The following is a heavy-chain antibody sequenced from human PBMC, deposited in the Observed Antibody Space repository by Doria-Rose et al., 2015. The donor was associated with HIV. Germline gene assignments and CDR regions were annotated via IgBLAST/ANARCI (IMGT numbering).Heavy chain of an antibody. Sequence: QVQLQQWGAGLVQPSETLSLTCAVFGGSFSAYYWSWIRQTPGKRLEWNGEINHSGRTNYKTSLTSRVTISLDTSKNLFSLKLSSVTAADTAVYYCARGLLRGGWNDVDYYYGMDVWGQGTTVTVSS. CDR3: ARGLLRGGWNDVDYYYGMDV. D-gene: IGHD1-1*01. J-gene: IGHJ6*02. CDR2: INHSGRT. CDR1: GGSFSAYY. V-gene: IGHV4-34*01.